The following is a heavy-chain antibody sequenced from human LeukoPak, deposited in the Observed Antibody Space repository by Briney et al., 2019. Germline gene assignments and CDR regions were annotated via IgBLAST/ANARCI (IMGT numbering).Heavy chain of an antibody. Sequence: SETLSLTRTGSGGSVRSGCYYRSWIRPPPRKGLEWIGYIYYSGSTNYNPSLKSRVTISVDTSKNQFSLKLSSVTAADTAVYYCARDPVYDAFDIWGQGTMVTVSS. CDR1: GGSVRSGCYY. CDR2: IYYSGST. V-gene: IGHV4-61*01. J-gene: IGHJ3*02. CDR3: ARDPVYDAFDI. D-gene: IGHD2-8*01.